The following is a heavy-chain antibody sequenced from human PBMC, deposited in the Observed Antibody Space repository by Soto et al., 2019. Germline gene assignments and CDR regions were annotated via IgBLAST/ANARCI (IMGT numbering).Heavy chain of an antibody. Sequence: QVQLVESGGGVVQPGRSLRLSCAASGFTFSSYGMHWVRQAPGKGLEWVAVIWYDGSNKYHADSVKGRFTISRDNSKNTLYRQMNSLRAEDTAVYYCVRDLWGVPRSDFDYWGQGALVTVSS. CDR3: VRDLWGVPRSDFDY. D-gene: IGHD3-16*01. CDR1: GFTFSSYG. J-gene: IGHJ4*02. CDR2: IWYDGSNK. V-gene: IGHV3-33*01.